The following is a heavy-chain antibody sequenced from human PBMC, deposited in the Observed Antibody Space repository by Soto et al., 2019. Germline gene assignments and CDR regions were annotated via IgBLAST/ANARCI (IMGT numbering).Heavy chain of an antibody. CDR1: GFTFSMNA. J-gene: IGHJ4*02. Sequence: VHLLESGGGLVQPGGSLRLSCAASGFTFSMNALSWVRQAPGKGLEWVSAISGSGETTYYADSVKGRFTISRDNSKNTLYLQMNSLRAEDTALYYCARSPGYSGHNFDYWGQGTLVTVSS. D-gene: IGHD5-12*01. V-gene: IGHV3-23*01. CDR3: ARSPGYSGHNFDY. CDR2: ISGSGETT.